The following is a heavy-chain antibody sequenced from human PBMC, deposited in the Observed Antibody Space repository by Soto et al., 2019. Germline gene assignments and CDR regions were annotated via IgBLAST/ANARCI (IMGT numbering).Heavy chain of an antibody. CDR1: GFTFSRHW. J-gene: IGHJ6*01. D-gene: IGHD2-15*01. CDR2: AGPEGSET. CDR3: VRGSGGWSGMDV. Sequence: EVQLVESGGGLVQPGGSLRLSCAASGFTFSRHWMYWIRQTPGKGLLWVSLAGPEGSETNYEDSVKGRFTTSRDNAKKMLYLQMNRVRVEDTGDYYCVRGSGGWSGMDVWGQGTTVTVSS. V-gene: IGHV3-74*01.